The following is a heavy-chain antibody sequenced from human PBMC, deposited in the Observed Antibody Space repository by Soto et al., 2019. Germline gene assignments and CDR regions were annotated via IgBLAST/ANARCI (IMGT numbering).Heavy chain of an antibody. CDR2: IKQDGSEK. V-gene: IGHV3-7*02. CDR3: ASGSTYGQFDS. J-gene: IGHJ4*02. Sequence: GGSLRLACAASGVTFSSYGMSWVRQAPGKGLEWVANIKQDGSEKYYVDSVKGRFTISRDNAKNSLYLQMSSLRAEDTAVYYCASGSTYGQFDSWGQGTLVTVPQ. D-gene: IGHD5-18*01. CDR1: GVTFSSYG.